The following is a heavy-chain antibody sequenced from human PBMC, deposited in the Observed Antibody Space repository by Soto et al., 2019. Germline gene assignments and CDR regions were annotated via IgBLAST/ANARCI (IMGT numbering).Heavy chain of an antibody. CDR2: ISGSGSST. J-gene: IGHJ2*01. V-gene: IGHV3-23*01. CDR1: GFTFNSYA. D-gene: IGHD3-3*01. CDR3: AKDGKDRSGLWYFDL. Sequence: EVQLLESGGGLVQPGGSLRLSCAASGFTFNSYAMTWVRQAPGKGLEWVSAISGSGSSTYYADSVKGRFTISRDNSKNTLYLQMNSLRAEDTAVYYCAKDGKDRSGLWYFDLWGRGTLVTVSS.